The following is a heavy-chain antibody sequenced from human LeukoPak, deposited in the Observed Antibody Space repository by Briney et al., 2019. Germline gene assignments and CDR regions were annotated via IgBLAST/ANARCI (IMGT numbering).Heavy chain of an antibody. CDR1: GGSFSGYY. CDR2: INQSGST. D-gene: IGHD3-3*01. J-gene: IGHJ5*02. Sequence: SETLSLTCAVYGGSFSGYYWSWIRQPPGKGLEWIGEINQSGSTNYNPSLKSRVTISVDTSKNQFSLKLSSVTAADTAVYYCARGYDFWSGLVGGWFDPWGQGTLVTVSS. V-gene: IGHV4-34*01. CDR3: ARGYDFWSGLVGGWFDP.